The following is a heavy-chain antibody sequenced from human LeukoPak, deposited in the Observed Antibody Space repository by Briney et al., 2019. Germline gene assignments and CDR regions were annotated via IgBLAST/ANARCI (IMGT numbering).Heavy chain of an antibody. CDR1: GGSFSGYY. J-gene: IGHJ6*03. V-gene: IGHV4-34*01. CDR3: ARDRAWGYYYYMDV. Sequence: SETLSLTCAVYGGSFSGYYWSWIRQPPGKGLEWIGEINHSGSTNYNPSLKSRVTISVVTSKNQFSLKLSSVTAADTAVYYCARDRAWGYYYYMDVWGKGTTVTVSS. CDR2: INHSGST. D-gene: IGHD1-26*01.